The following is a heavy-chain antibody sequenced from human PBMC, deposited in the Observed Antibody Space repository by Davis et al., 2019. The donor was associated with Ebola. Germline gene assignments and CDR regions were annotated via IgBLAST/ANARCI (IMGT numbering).Heavy chain of an antibody. J-gene: IGHJ4*02. CDR1: GFTFRSYW. CDR2: INSDGRNT. CDR3: ATCGFCVSSSGIDY. V-gene: IGHV3-74*01. Sequence: GESLKISCTASGFTFRSYWMHWIRQVPGQGLEWVSRINSDGRNTKYADSVKGRFTISRDNSKNTLYLQMNSLSADDTAVYYCATCGFCVSSSGIDYRGQGTLVTVSS. D-gene: IGHD6-19*01.